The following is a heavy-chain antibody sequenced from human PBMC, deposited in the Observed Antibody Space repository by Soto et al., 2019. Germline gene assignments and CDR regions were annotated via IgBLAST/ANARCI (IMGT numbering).Heavy chain of an antibody. Sequence: ASVKVSCKASGYTFTSYGISWVRQAPGQGLEWMGWISACNGNTNYAQKLQGRVTMTTDTSTSTAYMELRSLRSDDTAVYYCARDATTAYYYDSSGPSAFDIWGQGTMVTVSS. CDR1: GYTFTSYG. CDR3: ARDATTAYYYDSSGPSAFDI. D-gene: IGHD3-22*01. V-gene: IGHV1-18*04. CDR2: ISACNGNT. J-gene: IGHJ3*02.